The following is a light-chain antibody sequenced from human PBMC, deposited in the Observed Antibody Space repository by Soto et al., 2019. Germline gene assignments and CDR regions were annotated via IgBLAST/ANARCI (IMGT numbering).Light chain of an antibody. V-gene: IGKV1-39*01. Sequence: DIQMTQSPSSLSASVGDRVTITCRASQSISSYLNWYQQKPGKAPKLLLYAASSFQSGVPSRFSGSGYGTDFNLTISSLQPEDCAPYCCQQSYSTLYTFGQGTKLEIK. J-gene: IGKJ2*01. CDR3: QQSYSTLYT. CDR1: QSISSY. CDR2: AAS.